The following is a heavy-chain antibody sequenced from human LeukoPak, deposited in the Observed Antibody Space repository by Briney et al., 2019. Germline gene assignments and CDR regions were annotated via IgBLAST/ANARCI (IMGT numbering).Heavy chain of an antibody. V-gene: IGHV3-30-3*01. Sequence: PGGSLRLSCAASGFTFSSCAMSWVRQAPGKGLEWVAVISYDGNNKYYADSVRGRFTVSRDNSKNTLYLQMNSLRPEDTAVYYCARGSYSSSWCCDYWGQGTLVTVSS. CDR2: ISYDGNNK. CDR3: ARGSYSSSWCCDY. CDR1: GFTFSSCA. D-gene: IGHD6-13*01. J-gene: IGHJ4*02.